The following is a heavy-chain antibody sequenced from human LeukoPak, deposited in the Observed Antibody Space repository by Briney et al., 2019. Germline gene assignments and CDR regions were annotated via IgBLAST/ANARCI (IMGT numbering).Heavy chain of an antibody. CDR2: INPNSGGT. J-gene: IGHJ3*02. CDR1: VHTFTGYY. D-gene: IGHD1-26*01. CDR3: AREKYSGSQKGAFDI. Sequence: GASVKVSCKASVHTFTGYYMHWVRQAPGQGLEWMGWINPNSGGTNYAQKFQGRVTMTRDTSISTAYMELSRLRSDDTAVYYCAREKYSGSQKGAFDIWGQGTMVTVSS. V-gene: IGHV1-2*02.